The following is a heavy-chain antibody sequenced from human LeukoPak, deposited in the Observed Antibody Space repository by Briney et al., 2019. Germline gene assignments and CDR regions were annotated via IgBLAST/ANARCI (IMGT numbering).Heavy chain of an antibody. CDR1: GGSISSSTVY. CDR2: INYSGYT. J-gene: IGHJ4*02. Sequence: PSETLSLTCTVSGGSISSSTVYWGWIRQPPGKGLEWIGGINYSGYTYYNPSLKSRVTISVDTPKNQFSLKLSSVTAADTAVYYCARPGYYDNSGFNFDYWGQGTPVTVSS. CDR3: ARPGYYDNSGFNFDY. D-gene: IGHD3-22*01. V-gene: IGHV4-39*01.